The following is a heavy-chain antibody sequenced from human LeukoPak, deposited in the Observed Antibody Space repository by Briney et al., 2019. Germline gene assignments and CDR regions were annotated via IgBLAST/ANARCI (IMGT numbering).Heavy chain of an antibody. Sequence: GGSLRLSCAASGFTFTTYAFSWVRQAPGKGLEWASAIRSSGDSTYYADSVKSRFTISRDNSKNTVYLQMNSLRAEDTAVYYCARGRLLTGYPYYFDYWGLGTLVTVSS. CDR3: ARGRLLTGYPYYFDY. J-gene: IGHJ4*02. D-gene: IGHD3-9*01. V-gene: IGHV3-23*01. CDR1: GFTFTTYA. CDR2: IRSSGDST.